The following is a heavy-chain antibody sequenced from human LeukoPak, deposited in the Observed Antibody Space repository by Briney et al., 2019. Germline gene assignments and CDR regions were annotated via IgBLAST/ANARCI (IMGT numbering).Heavy chain of an antibody. D-gene: IGHD3-10*01. Sequence: PGGSLRLSCAASGFTFDDYAMHWVRQAPGKGLGWVSGISWNSGSIGYADSVRGRFTISRDNAKNSLYLQMNSLRAEDTALYYCAKDIRAYYYYYGMDVWGQGTTVTVSS. CDR1: GFTFDDYA. V-gene: IGHV3-9*01. CDR2: ISWNSGSI. J-gene: IGHJ6*02. CDR3: AKDIRAYYYYYGMDV.